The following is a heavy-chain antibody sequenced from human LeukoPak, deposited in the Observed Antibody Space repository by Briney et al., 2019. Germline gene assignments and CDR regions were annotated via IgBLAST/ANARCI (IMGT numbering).Heavy chain of an antibody. CDR1: GFTFGDYW. CDR3: AKTKYQLLWGIFHI. Sequence: GGSLRLSCAASGFTFGDYWMSWVRQAPGKGLEWVANIKPDGSQTSFADSLKGRFTISRDNAKNSLYLQMNSLRAEDTAVYYCAKTKYQLLWGIFHIWGQGTMVTVSS. V-gene: IGHV3-7*01. D-gene: IGHD2-2*01. CDR2: IKPDGSQT. J-gene: IGHJ3*02.